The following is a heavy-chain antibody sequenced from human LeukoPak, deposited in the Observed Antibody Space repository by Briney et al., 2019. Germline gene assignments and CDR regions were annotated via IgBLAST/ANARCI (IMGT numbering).Heavy chain of an antibody. D-gene: IGHD3-10*01. CDR3: AKALGVRGVFDY. J-gene: IGHJ4*02. CDR1: GFTFSSYA. CDR2: ISGSGGST. V-gene: IGHV3-23*01. Sequence: PGGSLRLSCAASGFTFSSYAMSWVRQAPGKGLEWVSTISGSGGSTYYADSVKGRFTISRDNSKNTLYLQMNSLRAEDTAVYYCAKALGVRGVFDYWGQGTLVTVSP.